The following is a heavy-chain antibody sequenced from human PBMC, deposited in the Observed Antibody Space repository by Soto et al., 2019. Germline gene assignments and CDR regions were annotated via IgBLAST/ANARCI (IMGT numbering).Heavy chain of an antibody. CDR2: ISGSGGST. Sequence: EVQLLESGGGLVQPGGSLRLSCAASGFTFSSYAMSWVRQAPGKGLEWVSAISGSGGSTYYADSVKGRFTISRDNSKNTLYLQMNSLRAEDTAVYYCAKGDVVPAAIPDYYYYGMDVWGQVTTFTVSS. CDR3: AKGDVVPAAIPDYYYYGMDV. J-gene: IGHJ6*02. D-gene: IGHD2-2*02. V-gene: IGHV3-23*01. CDR1: GFTFSSYA.